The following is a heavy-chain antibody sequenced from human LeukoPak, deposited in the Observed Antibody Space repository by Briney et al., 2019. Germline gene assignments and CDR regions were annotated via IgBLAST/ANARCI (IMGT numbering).Heavy chain of an antibody. CDR1: GGSISPYY. Sequence: PSETLSLTCTVSGGSISPYYWSWIWQPPGKGLQWIGYIYYSGSTKYNPSLKSRVTISVDTSKNQFFLKLNSVTAADTAVYYCAGGSGWFGESSPKWFDPWGQGTLVTVSS. CDR3: AGGSGWFGESSPKWFDP. V-gene: IGHV4-59*01. CDR2: IYYSGST. J-gene: IGHJ5*02. D-gene: IGHD3-10*01.